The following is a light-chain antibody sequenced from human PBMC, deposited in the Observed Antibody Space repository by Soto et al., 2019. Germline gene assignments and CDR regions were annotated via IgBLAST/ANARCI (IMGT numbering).Light chain of an antibody. CDR3: QQYNNWPRIT. J-gene: IGKJ5*01. V-gene: IGKV3-15*01. CDR2: GAS. Sequence: EIVMTQSPVTLSVPPGESATLSCRASQSVSSTLAWFQQKPGQAPRLLIYGASTRATGIPARFSGSRSGTEFTIIISSLQSEDFAVYYCQQYNNWPRITFGLGTRLEIK. CDR1: QSVSST.